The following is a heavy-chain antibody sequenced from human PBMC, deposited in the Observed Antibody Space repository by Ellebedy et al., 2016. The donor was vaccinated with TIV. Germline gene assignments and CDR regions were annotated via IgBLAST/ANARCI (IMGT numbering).Heavy chain of an antibody. CDR3: ARHPDSSNWYMVWWFDP. J-gene: IGHJ5*02. V-gene: IGHV4-4*02. CDR1: GDSVSSTNW. D-gene: IGHD6-13*01. CDR2: IYHGGST. Sequence: MPSETLSLTCAVSGDSVSSTNWWSWVRQPPGKGLEWIGEIYHGGSTNYNPSLKSRVTISVDKSKNQLSLKLTSVTAADTAVYYCARHPDSSNWYMVWWFDPWGQGTLVTVSS.